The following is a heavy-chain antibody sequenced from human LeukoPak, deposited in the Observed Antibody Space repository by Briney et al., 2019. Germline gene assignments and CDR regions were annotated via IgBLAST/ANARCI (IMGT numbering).Heavy chain of an antibody. CDR3: ARSRPLLSGTYSNTWFDP. J-gene: IGHJ5*02. CDR2: IDYSGST. D-gene: IGHD1-26*01. CDR1: GGSINIYY. Sequence: SETLSLTCPVSGGSINIYYWSWIRQPPGKGLESFGYIDYSGSTNYNPSLKSRVTMSVDTSKNQFSLKLYSVTAADTAMYYCARSRPLLSGTYSNTWFDPWGHGTLVTVSS. V-gene: IGHV4-59*01.